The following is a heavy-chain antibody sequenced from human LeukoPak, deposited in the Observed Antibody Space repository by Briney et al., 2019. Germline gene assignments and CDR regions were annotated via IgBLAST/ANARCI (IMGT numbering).Heavy chain of an antibody. CDR2: ISASAAGT. CDR1: GFTFNNYA. V-gene: IGHV3-23*01. CDR3: ARRKHDYINGIYYYYMDV. D-gene: IGHD4-11*01. J-gene: IGHJ6*03. Sequence: GGSLILSCAASGFTFNNYAMNWVRQAPGKGLEWVSVISASAAGTFYADSVKGRFTVSRDNAKNTMYLHMNGLRAEDTAVYYCARRKHDYINGIYYYYMDVWGKGTTVIVSS.